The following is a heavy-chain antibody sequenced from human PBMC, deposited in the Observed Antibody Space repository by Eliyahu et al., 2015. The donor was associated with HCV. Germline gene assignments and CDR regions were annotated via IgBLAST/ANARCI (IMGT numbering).Heavy chain of an antibody. V-gene: IGHV3-7*03. D-gene: IGHD3-10*01. CDR2: IXRDASEI. Sequence: EVQLVESGGGLVQPGGSLRXSCXAXGFIISXYWMSWVRQAPGKGLEWVANIXRDASEIKYVDSVKGRFTISRDNAKNSLYLQMNSLRVEDTAVYYCARSYGWGRQNCWGRGTLVTVSS. J-gene: IGHJ4*02. CDR3: ARSYGWGRQNC. CDR1: GFIISXYW.